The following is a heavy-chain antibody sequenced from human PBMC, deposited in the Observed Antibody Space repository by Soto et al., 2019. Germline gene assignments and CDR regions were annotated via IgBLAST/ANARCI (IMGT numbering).Heavy chain of an antibody. D-gene: IGHD6-13*01. CDR2: INAGNGNT. CDR3: ARHASASRDNNWFDP. CDR1: GYTFTSYA. Sequence: ASVKVSCKASGYTFTSYAMHWVRQAPGQRLEWMGWINAGNGNTKYSQKFQGRVTITRDTSASTAYMELSRLRSDDTAVYYCARHASASRDNNWFDPWGQGTLVTVSS. J-gene: IGHJ5*02. V-gene: IGHV1-3*01.